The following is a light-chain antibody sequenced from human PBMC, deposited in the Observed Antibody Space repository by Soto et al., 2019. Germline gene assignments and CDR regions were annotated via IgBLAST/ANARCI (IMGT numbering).Light chain of an antibody. J-gene: IGKJ4*01. CDR3: QQYVTSPLT. CDR2: GVS. V-gene: IGKV3-20*01. Sequence: DIVVTQSPGTLSLSPVERATLSCRASQSISSSYLAWYQQKPGQAPRLLIYGVSSRATGIPDRFSGSGSGTDFTLTISRLEPEDFAVYYCQQYVTSPLTFGGGTKVDIK. CDR1: QSISSSY.